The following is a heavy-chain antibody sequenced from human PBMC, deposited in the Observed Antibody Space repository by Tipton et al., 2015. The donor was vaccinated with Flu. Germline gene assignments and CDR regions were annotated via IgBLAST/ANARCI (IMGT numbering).Heavy chain of an antibody. V-gene: IGHV3-53*01. J-gene: IGHJ4*02. CDR1: GFSVSSSY. D-gene: IGHD1-26*01. CDR2: ISGGGST. Sequence: QLVQSGGGLIQPGGSLRLSCAASGFSVSSSYMSWVRQPPGKGLEWVSLISGGGSTYYADSVKGRFTISRDNARNSLTLQMSSLRVEDTALYYCASDLSWAFHYWGQGILVTVSS. CDR3: ASDLSWAFHY.